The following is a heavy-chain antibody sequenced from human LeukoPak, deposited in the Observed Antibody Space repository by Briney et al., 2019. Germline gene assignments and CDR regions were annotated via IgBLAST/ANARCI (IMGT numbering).Heavy chain of an antibody. J-gene: IGHJ3*02. D-gene: IGHD1-26*01. V-gene: IGHV1-18*04. CDR2: ISAYNGNT. CDR1: GYTFSGYY. Sequence: ASVKVSCKAAGYTFSGYYLHWVRQVPGQGLEWMGWISAYNGNTNYAQKLQGRVTMTIDPSTSTAYMELRSLRSDDTAVYYCAVLLSGSFDAFDIWGQGTMVTVSS. CDR3: AVLLSGSFDAFDI.